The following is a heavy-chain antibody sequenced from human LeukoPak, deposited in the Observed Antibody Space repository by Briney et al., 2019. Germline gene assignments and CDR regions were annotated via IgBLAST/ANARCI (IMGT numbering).Heavy chain of an antibody. V-gene: IGHV1-69*13. CDR3: ARASKWLLSARGWYYYYGMDV. CDR2: IIPIFGTA. CDR1: GYTFTSYD. J-gene: IGHJ6*02. Sequence: SVKVSCKASGYTFTSYDISWVRQAPGQGLEWMGGIIPIFGTANYAQKFQGRVTITADESTSTAYMELSSLRSEDTAVYYCARASKWLLSARGWYYYYGMDVWGQGTTVTVSS. D-gene: IGHD3-22*01.